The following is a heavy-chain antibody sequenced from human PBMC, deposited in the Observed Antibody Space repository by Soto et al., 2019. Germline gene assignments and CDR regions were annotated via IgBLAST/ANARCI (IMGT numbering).Heavy chain of an antibody. CDR3: ARDRGDRSGYLFDF. Sequence: EVRLVESGGGLVQPGGSLRLSCTASGFTVSSNSMNWVRQAPGKGLEWVSVLYSDDNTYYADSVKGRFTIFRDISKNPVYLHMNRLRVEDTAVYFCARDRGDRSGYLFDFWGQGNLVTVSS. D-gene: IGHD3-22*01. CDR1: GFTVSSNS. J-gene: IGHJ4*02. CDR2: LYSDDNT. V-gene: IGHV3-66*01.